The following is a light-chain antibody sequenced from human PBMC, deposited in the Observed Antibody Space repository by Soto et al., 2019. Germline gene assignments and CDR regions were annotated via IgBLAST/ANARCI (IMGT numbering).Light chain of an antibody. J-gene: IGKJ1*01. Sequence: AIQMTQSPSSLSASLGDRVTITCRASQGIRNDLGWYQQKPGKAPRLLIYDASSLQSGVPSKFSGSGSGTDFTLTIRSLQPEDFATYYCLQDYSYPWTFGQGTKVEI. V-gene: IGKV1-6*01. CDR1: QGIRND. CDR3: LQDYSYPWT. CDR2: DAS.